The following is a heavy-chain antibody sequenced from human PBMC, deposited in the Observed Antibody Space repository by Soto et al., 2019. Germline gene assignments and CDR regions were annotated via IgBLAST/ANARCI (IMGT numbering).Heavy chain of an antibody. CDR1: GGTFNTYT. D-gene: IGHD2-2*01. V-gene: IGHV1-69*02. Sequence: QVHLIQSGAEVKKPGSSVKVSCKAAGGTFNTYTLIWVRQAPGRGLEWMGRIIPMVRWRNSAQKFQGGLTLTADKSTGTAFMKLSSLRSDETAVYYCSIGSWSAETFDVWRQGTMVTVSS. J-gene: IGHJ3*01. CDR3: SIGSWSAETFDV. CDR2: IIPMVRWR.